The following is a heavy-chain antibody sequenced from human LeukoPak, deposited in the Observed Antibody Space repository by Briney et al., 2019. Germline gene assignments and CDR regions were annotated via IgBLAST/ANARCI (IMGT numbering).Heavy chain of an antibody. D-gene: IGHD3-3*01. CDR3: AKGGSRWSGYYTGIEFDP. V-gene: IGHV3-9*03. J-gene: IGHJ5*02. CDR1: GFTFDDYA. Sequence: GGSLRLSCAVSGFTFDDYAMHWVRQAPGKGLEWVSGISWNSGSIGYADSVKGRFTISRDNAKNSLYLQMNSLRAEDMALYYCAKGGSRWSGYYTGIEFDPWGQGTLVTVSS. CDR2: ISWNSGSI.